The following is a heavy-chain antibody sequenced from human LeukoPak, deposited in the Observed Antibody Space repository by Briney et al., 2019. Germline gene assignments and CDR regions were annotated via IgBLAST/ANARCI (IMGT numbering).Heavy chain of an antibody. CDR2: ISNSSSYI. V-gene: IGHV3-21*01. CDR3: ARDQGGSSTVTTADY. Sequence: GGSLTLSCAASAFTFSSYTMNWVRHAPGNGLEWVSSISNSSSYIYYADSVKGRFTISRDNAKNSLYLQMNSLRAEDTAVYYCARDQGGSSTVTTADYWGQGTLVTVSS. CDR1: AFTFSSYT. D-gene: IGHD4-11*01. J-gene: IGHJ4*02.